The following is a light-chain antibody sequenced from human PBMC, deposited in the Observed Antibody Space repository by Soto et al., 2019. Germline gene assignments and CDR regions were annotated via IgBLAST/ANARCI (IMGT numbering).Light chain of an antibody. Sequence: DIQMTQSPFSLSASVGDRVTITCRASQSISRSLNWYQHKPGTAPRVLIHSASTLQSGVPSRFSGRGSGTDFTLTISSLQPEDFTSYYCQQSYGIPYTFGQGTKLEIK. J-gene: IGKJ2*01. CDR1: QSISRS. CDR2: SAS. CDR3: QQSYGIPYT. V-gene: IGKV1-39*01.